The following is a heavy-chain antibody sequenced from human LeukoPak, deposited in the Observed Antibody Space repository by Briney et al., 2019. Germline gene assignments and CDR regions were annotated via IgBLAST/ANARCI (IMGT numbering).Heavy chain of an antibody. CDR3: ARRGYSYGWWFDA. V-gene: IGHV5-51*01. Sequence: GESLKISCKSSGDSFTSYWIAWVRQMPGKGLEWMGIFYPGDSDARYSPSFQGQITFSADKSINTAYLQWSSLKASDTAMYYCARRGYSYGWWFDAWGQGTLVTVSS. D-gene: IGHD5-18*01. CDR2: FYPGDSDA. J-gene: IGHJ5*02. CDR1: GDSFTSYW.